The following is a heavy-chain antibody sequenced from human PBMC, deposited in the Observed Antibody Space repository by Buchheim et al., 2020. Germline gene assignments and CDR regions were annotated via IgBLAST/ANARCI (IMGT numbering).Heavy chain of an antibody. CDR1: GGSITTYS. J-gene: IGHJ5*02. D-gene: IGHD5-12*01. CDR2: IYYSGTT. CDR3: AREAGESSGYDLSVWFDP. V-gene: IGHV4-59*01. Sequence: QVQLQESGPGLVKPSETLSLTCVVSGGSITTYSWSWIRQPPGKGLEWIGYIYYSGTTNYNPSLKSRVTISVDTSKNQLSLNLTSVTAADTAVYYCAREAGESSGYDLSVWFDPWGQGTL.